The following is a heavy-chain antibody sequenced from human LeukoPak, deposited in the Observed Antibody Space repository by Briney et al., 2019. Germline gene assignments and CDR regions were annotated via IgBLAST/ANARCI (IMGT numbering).Heavy chain of an antibody. CDR2: IYYSGST. CDR3: ACGLRFSEWHL. J-gene: IGHJ4*02. Sequence: PSQTLSLTCAVSGGSISSGDYYWSWIRQPPWKGLEWIGYIYYSGSTYYNPSLKSRVTISVDTSKNQFSLKLSSVTAADTAVYYCACGLRFSEWHLWGQGTLVTVSS. D-gene: IGHD3-3*01. V-gene: IGHV4-30-4*01. CDR1: GGSISSGDYY.